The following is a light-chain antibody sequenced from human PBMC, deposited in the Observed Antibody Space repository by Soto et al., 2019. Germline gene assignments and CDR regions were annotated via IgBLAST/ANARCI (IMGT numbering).Light chain of an antibody. J-gene: IGKJ4*01. CDR3: QQYNNWLT. V-gene: IGKV3-15*01. Sequence: EIVMTQSPATLSVSPGERATLSCRASQSVSSNLAWYQQKPGQAPRLLIYGASTRATCIPARFSGSGSGTECTFTISSLQSEDFAVYYCQQYNNWLTFGGGTKVEIK. CDR1: QSVSSN. CDR2: GAS.